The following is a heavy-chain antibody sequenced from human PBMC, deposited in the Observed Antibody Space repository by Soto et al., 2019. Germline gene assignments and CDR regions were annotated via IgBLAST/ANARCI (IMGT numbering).Heavy chain of an antibody. V-gene: IGHV4-30-2*01. D-gene: IGHD4-17*01. CDR1: GGSISSGGYS. Sequence: QPQLQESGSGLVKPSQTLSLTCAVSGGSISSGGYSWTWIRQPPGKGLEWIGYIYHSGSAYYNPSHKSRVTISVERSKNQLSLKRSSVTAADTAVYYCARAPYGDYGYGMAVWGQGTTVTVSS. CDR3: ARAPYGDYGYGMAV. J-gene: IGHJ6*02. CDR2: IYHSGSA.